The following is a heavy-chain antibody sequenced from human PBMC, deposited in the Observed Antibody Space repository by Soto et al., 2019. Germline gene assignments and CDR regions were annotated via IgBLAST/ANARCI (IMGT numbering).Heavy chain of an antibody. CDR2: IANDGSNK. J-gene: IGHJ2*01. CDR3: AKAGYGSGWTHWNFDV. V-gene: IGHV3-30*18. Sequence: QVQLVESGGGVVQPGKSLRLSCAASGFTFSTYGMHWVRQAPGKGLEWVAFIANDGSNKGYVDSVKGRFTISRDNSKNTVYLQMNSLRTEDTAVYYCAKAGYGSGWTHWNFDVWGRGTLVTVSS. D-gene: IGHD6-19*01. CDR1: GFTFSTYG.